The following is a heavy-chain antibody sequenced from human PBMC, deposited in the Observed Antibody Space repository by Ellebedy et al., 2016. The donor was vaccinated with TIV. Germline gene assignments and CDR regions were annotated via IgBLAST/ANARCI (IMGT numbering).Heavy chain of an antibody. Sequence: GESLKISCAASGFTFSGYGMSWVRQAPGKGLEWVSAISYSGVGTHYADSVKGRFTISRDNSKNTLYLQMNSLKTEDTAVYYCTTMAGPSSDNWGQGTLVTVSS. CDR2: ISYSGVGT. J-gene: IGHJ4*02. D-gene: IGHD5-24*01. CDR3: TTMAGPSSDN. V-gene: IGHV3-23*01. CDR1: GFTFSGYG.